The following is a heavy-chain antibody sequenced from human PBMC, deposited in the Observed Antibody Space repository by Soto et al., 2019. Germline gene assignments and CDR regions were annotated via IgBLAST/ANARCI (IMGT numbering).Heavy chain of an antibody. CDR2: IYYSGST. V-gene: IGHV4-30-4*01. Sequence: PSETLSLTCTVSGGSISSGDYYWSWIRQPPGKGLECIGYIYYSGSTYYNPSLKSRVTISVDTSKNQFSLKLSSVTAADTAVYHCARNRYSYGSNAIDSWGQGTLVTVSS. CDR1: GGSISSGDYY. CDR3: ARNRYSYGSNAIDS. D-gene: IGHD5-18*01. J-gene: IGHJ4*02.